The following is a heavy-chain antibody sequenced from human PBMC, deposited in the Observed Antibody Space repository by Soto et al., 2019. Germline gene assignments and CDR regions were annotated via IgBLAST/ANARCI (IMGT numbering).Heavy chain of an antibody. Sequence: GGSLRLASAASGFTVRSYGMPWDRQAPSKWLEWVAFISYDGSNTYYADSMKGRFTISRDNSKNTLYLQMNSLRPEDTAVYYCAKGRGYQLLLFMDVWGQGTTVTVSS. D-gene: IGHD2-2*01. CDR2: ISYDGSNT. CDR1: GFTVRSYG. CDR3: AKGRGYQLLLFMDV. V-gene: IGHV3-30*18. J-gene: IGHJ6*02.